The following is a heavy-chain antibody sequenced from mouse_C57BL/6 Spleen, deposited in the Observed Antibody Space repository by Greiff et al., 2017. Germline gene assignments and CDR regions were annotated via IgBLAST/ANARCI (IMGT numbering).Heavy chain of an antibody. V-gene: IGHV1-15*01. J-gene: IGHJ4*01. Sequence: QVQLKQSGAELVRPGASVTLSCKASGYTFTDYEMHWVKQTPVHGLEWIGAIDPETGGTAYNQKFKGKAILTADKSSSTAYMELRSLTSEDSAVYYCTRARENRGAMDYWGQGTSVTVSS. CDR2: IDPETGGT. CDR1: GYTFTDYE. CDR3: TRARENRGAMDY.